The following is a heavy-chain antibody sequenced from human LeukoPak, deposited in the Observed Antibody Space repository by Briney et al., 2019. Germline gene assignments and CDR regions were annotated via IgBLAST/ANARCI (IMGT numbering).Heavy chain of an antibody. CDR2: ISGSGGST. CDR3: ARGPHSSGYYGHYLDY. CDR1: GFTFSSYA. J-gene: IGHJ4*02. V-gene: IGHV3-23*01. Sequence: PGGSLRLSCAASGFTFSSYAMSWVRQAPGKGLEWVSAISGSGGSTYYADSVKGRFTISRDNAKNSLYLQMNSLRAEDTAVYYCARGPHSSGYYGHYLDYWGQGTLVTVSS. D-gene: IGHD3-22*01.